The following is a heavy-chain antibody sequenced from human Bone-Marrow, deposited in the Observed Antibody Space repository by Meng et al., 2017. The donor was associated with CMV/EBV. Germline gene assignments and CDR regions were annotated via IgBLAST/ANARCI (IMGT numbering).Heavy chain of an antibody. CDR3: ARGARVYGMDV. CDR1: DDFVSSDTYY. J-gene: IGHJ6*02. V-gene: IGHV4-61*01. Sequence: SETRSLTCSVSDDFVSSDTYYWNWIRQPPGKGLEWIGYIYYNGVTNYNPSLKSPVTMSIDTSKKQFSLRLSSVTAADTAVYYCARGARVYGMDVWGQGTAVTVSS. CDR2: IYYNGVT.